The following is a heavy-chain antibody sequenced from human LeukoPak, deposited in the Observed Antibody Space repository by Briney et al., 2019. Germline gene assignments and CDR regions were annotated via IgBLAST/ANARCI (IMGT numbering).Heavy chain of an antibody. V-gene: IGHV3-23*01. CDR3: ASMPSTEIYYFYYMDV. CDR1: RFTFSSYT. D-gene: IGHD2-2*01. Sequence: GSLRLSCADSRFTFSSYTMNWVRQAPGKGLEWVSGISANAVSTYYADSVKGRFTISRDNSKNTLYLHMDRLGTEDTAVYYCASMPSTEIYYFYYMDVWGKGTTVTVSS. J-gene: IGHJ6*03. CDR2: ISANAVST.